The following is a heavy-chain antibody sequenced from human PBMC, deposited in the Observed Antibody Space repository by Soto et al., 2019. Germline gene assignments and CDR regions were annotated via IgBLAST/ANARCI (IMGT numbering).Heavy chain of an antibody. CDR1: GFTCSSYA. D-gene: IGHD2-15*01. J-gene: IGHJ3*02. V-gene: IGHV3-23*01. Sequence: EVQLLESGGGLVQPGGSLRLSCAASGFTCSSYAMSWVRQAPGKGLEWVSAISGSGGSTYYADSVKGRFTISRDNSKNTLYLQMNSLRAEDTAVYYCAKYCSGGSCYPGFSAFDIWGQGTMVTVSS. CDR3: AKYCSGGSCYPGFSAFDI. CDR2: ISGSGGST.